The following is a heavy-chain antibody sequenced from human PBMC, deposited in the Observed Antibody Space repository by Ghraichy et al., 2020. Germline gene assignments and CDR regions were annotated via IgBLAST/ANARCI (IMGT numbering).Heavy chain of an antibody. J-gene: IGHJ3*02. CDR3: ATFVESTQSVTFDI. CDR2: ITADHGHT. CDR1: GYTFVNHG. V-gene: IGHV1-18*01. D-gene: IGHD5-24*01. Sequence: ASVKVSCKASGYTFVNHGITWVRQAPEQGLEWLGWITADHGHTNYAQSVRGRVSMTADTSTATAYLELKNLMSDDTAIYYCATFVESTQSVTFDIWGQGTMVTVSS.